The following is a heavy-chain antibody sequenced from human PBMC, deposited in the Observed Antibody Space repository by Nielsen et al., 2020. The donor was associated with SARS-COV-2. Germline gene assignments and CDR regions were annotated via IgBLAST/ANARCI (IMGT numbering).Heavy chain of an antibody. Sequence: RGSLRLSCVVSGFSFSDYSMSWIRQAPGKGLERVSKMSSSGNKIHYADSVEGRFTISRDNARNSLYLQMNSLRAEDTAVYYCARTYCSNGICYRFDYWGQGTLVTVSS. CDR1: GFSFSDYS. D-gene: IGHD2-8*01. J-gene: IGHJ4*02. CDR3: ARTYCSNGICYRFDY. CDR2: MSSSGNKI. V-gene: IGHV3-11*04.